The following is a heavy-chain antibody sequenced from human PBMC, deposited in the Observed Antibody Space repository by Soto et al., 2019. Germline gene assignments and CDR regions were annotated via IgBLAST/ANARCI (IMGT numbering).Heavy chain of an antibody. CDR1: GFTFSNYA. CDR3: ARDQTGRYAYNWFDP. D-gene: IGHD7-27*01. CDR2: IWSDGSNK. Sequence: QVQLVESGGGVVQPGRSLSLSCAASGFTFSNYAIHWVRQAPGKGLEWVSVIWSDGSNKYYTDSVKGRFTISRDNSKNTVHLQMNSVRAEDTAVYYCARDQTGRYAYNWFDPWGQGTLLTVSS. J-gene: IGHJ5*02. V-gene: IGHV3-33*01.